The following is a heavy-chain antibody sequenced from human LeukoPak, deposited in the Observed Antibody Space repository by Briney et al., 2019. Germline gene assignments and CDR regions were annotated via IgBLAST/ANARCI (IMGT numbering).Heavy chain of an antibody. D-gene: IGHD3-10*01. V-gene: IGHV3-48*02. J-gene: IGHJ4*02. CDR2: ISSSSSSI. CDR3: ARHYYGPGGVDY. Sequence: GGPLRLSCAASGFTFSRYSMHWVRQAPGKGLEWLSYISSSSSSIHYADSVNGGFTVPRENDKQSVYLQMNSLRDEDTAGYYCARHYYGPGGVDYWGRGTLLSVSS. CDR1: GFTFSRYS.